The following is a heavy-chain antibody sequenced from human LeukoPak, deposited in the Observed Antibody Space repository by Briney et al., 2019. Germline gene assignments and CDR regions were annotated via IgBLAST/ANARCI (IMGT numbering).Heavy chain of an antibody. D-gene: IGHD1-26*01. Sequence: PGGSLRLSCAASGFTFSSYEMNWVRQAPGKGLEWVSYTSSSGSTIYYADSVKGRFTISRDNAKNSLYLQMNSLRAEDTAVYYCARDPYSGTYGNTYYYYMDVWGKGTTVTISS. V-gene: IGHV3-48*03. J-gene: IGHJ6*03. CDR1: GFTFSSYE. CDR3: ARDPYSGTYGNTYYYYMDV. CDR2: TSSSGSTI.